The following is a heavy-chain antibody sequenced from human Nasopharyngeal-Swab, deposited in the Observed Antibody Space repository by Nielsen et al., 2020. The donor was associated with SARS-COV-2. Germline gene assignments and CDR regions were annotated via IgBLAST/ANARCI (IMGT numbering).Heavy chain of an antibody. D-gene: IGHD2-2*01. CDR3: AGGIPGYCSSNRCFHSHWFDP. CDR1: GYTFTSNS. CDR2: IRGYNGVT. Sequence: ASVKVSCKASGYTFTSNSITWVRQAPGQGLEWMGWIRGYNGVTKYAQKFQGRVTMTTDTSTSTAYMELRSLRSDDTAVYYCAGGIPGYCSSNRCFHSHWFDPWGQGTLVTVSS. V-gene: IGHV1-18*04. J-gene: IGHJ5*02.